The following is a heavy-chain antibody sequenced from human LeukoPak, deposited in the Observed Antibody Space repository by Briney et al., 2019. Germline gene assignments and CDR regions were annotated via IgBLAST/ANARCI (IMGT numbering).Heavy chain of an antibody. CDR3: ARGVYGSGSYYTEYYFDY. Sequence: PSETLSLTCAVYGGSFSGYYWNWIRQPPGKGLEWIGEINHSGSTNYNPSLKSRVTISVDTSKNQFSLKLSSVTAADTAVYYCARGVYGSGSYYTEYYFDYWGQGTLVTVSS. J-gene: IGHJ4*02. V-gene: IGHV4-34*01. D-gene: IGHD3-10*01. CDR1: GGSFSGYY. CDR2: INHSGST.